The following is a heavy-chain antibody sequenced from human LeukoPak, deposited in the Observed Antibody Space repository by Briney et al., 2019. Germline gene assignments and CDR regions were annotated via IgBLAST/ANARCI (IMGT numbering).Heavy chain of an antibody. J-gene: IGHJ6*02. D-gene: IGHD3-3*01. CDR2: IYSGGST. V-gene: IGHV3-66*01. CDR3: ARDFAIFGAVYYYGMDV. CDR1: GFTVSSNY. Sequence: GGSLRLSCAASGFTVSSNYMSWVRQAPGKGLEWVSVIYSGGSTYYADPVKGRFTISRDNSKNTLYLQMNSLRAEDTAVYYCARDFAIFGAVYYYGMDVWGQGTTVTVSS.